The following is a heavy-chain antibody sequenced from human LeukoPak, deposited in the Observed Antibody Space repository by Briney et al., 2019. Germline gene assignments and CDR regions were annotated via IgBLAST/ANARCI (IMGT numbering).Heavy chain of an antibody. D-gene: IGHD5-24*01. CDR1: GFTFSSYA. CDR3: AKVSQLGYYYYYMDV. Sequence: GGSLRLSCAASGFTFSSYAMSWVRQAPGKGLEWVSAISGSGGSTYYADSVKGRFTISRDNSKNTLYLQMNSLRAEDTAVYYCAKVSQLGYYYYYMDVWGKGTTVTVSS. J-gene: IGHJ6*03. V-gene: IGHV3-23*01. CDR2: ISGSGGST.